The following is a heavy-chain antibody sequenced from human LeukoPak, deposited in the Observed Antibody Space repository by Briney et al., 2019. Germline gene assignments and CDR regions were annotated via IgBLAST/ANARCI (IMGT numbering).Heavy chain of an antibody. D-gene: IGHD3-9*01. CDR3: ARGGGGTRLLRYFDWLPGNWFDP. J-gene: IGHJ5*02. V-gene: IGHV4-61*08. CDR1: GGSVSSGVYF. Sequence: PSETLSLTCTVSGGSVSSGVYFWSWIRQPPGKGLEWIGYIYYSGSTNYNPSLKSRVTISVDTSKNQFSLKLSSVTAADTAVYYCARGGGGTRLLRYFDWLPGNWFDPWGQGTLVTVSS. CDR2: IYYSGST.